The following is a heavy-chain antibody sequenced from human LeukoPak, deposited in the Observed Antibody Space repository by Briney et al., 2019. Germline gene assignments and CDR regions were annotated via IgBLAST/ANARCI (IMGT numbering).Heavy chain of an antibody. J-gene: IGHJ6*03. CDR2: ISGSGGST. CDR1: GFTFSSYA. V-gene: IGHV3-23*01. CDR3: ARAAGITIFGVVIGPYYMDV. Sequence: GGSLRLSCAASGFTFSSYAMSWVRQAPGKGLEWVSAISGSGGSTYCADSVKGRFTISRDNSKNTLYLQMNSLRAEDTAVYYCARAAGITIFGVVIGPYYMDVWGKGTTVTVSS. D-gene: IGHD3-3*01.